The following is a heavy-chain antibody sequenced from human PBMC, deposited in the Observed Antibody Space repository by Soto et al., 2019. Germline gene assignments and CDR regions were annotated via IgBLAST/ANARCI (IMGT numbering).Heavy chain of an antibody. CDR2: IIPIFGTA. CDR3: AIGSDYGDAEYFQH. V-gene: IGHV1-69*13. J-gene: IGHJ1*01. D-gene: IGHD4-17*01. CDR1: GGTFSDYA. Sequence: SVKVSCKASGGTFSDYAISWVRQAPGQGLEWMGGIIPIFGTANYAQKFQGRVTITADESTSTAYMELSSLRSEDTAVYYSAIGSDYGDAEYFQHWGQGTLVTVSS.